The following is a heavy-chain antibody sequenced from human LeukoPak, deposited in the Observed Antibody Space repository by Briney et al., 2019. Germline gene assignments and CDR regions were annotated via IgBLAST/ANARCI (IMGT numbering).Heavy chain of an antibody. CDR3: ARIFYYYGMDV. CDR1: GFTFSTYE. D-gene: IGHD2-15*01. J-gene: IGHJ6*02. Sequence: QPGGSLRLSCAASGFTFSTYEMNWVRQAPGKGLEWVSYISSGASTIYYADSVKGRFTISRDNAKKSVYLQMGSLRAEDTAVYYCARIFYYYGMDVWGQGTTVTVSS. CDR2: ISSGASTI. V-gene: IGHV3-48*03.